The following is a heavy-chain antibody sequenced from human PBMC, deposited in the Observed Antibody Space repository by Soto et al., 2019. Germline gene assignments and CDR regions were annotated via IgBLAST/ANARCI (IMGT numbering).Heavy chain of an antibody. CDR3: AKGQRWELPFDY. J-gene: IGHJ4*02. Sequence: PGGSLRLSCAASGFIFSNYAMSWVRQSPGKGLEWVSAFSGTTSNTYYAPSVKGRFTISRDNSKNTLYLQMNSLEAEDSALYYCAKGQRWELPFDYWGQGALVTVSS. CDR1: GFIFSNYA. V-gene: IGHV3-23*01. D-gene: IGHD1-26*01. CDR2: FSGTTSNT.